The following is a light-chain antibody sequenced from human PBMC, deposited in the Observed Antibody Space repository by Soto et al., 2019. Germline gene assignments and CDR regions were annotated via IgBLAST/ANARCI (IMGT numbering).Light chain of an antibody. J-gene: IGKJ5*01. CDR1: QSISSW. V-gene: IGKV1-5*01. CDR2: DAS. CDR3: QQANSFPIT. Sequence: DIQMTQSPSTLSASVGDRFTITCRSSQSISSWLAWYQQKPGKAPKLLIYDASSLESGVPSRFSGSGSGTDFTLTISSLQPEDCAIYFCQQANSFPITFGQGTRLEIK.